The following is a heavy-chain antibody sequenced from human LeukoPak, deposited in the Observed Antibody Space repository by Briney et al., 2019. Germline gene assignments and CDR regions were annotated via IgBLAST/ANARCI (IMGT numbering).Heavy chain of an antibody. J-gene: IGHJ4*02. CDR3: ARVMGYCSSTSCPTFEY. CDR2: IYNTGSA. V-gene: IGHV4-4*07. CDR1: GASISSHY. D-gene: IGHD2-2*01. Sequence: SETLSLTCNVSGASISSHYWNWIRQPAGKGLEWIGRIYNTGSADYNPSLKSRVTISADTSKNQFSLKLSSVTAADTAVYYCARVMGYCSSTSCPTFEYWGQGTLVTVSS.